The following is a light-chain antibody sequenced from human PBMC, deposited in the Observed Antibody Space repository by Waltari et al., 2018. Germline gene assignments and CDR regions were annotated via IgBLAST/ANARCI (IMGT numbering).Light chain of an antibody. CDR3: SAWDFSLNAHV. J-gene: IGLJ1*01. V-gene: IGLV10-54*04. CDR2: RNN. Sequence: QAGLTQPPSVSKGLRQTATLTCTGNNNNVGNQGALWLQQHQGHPPKLLSYRNNKRPSGVAEGFSESRSGNAASLTITGLQPEDEADYYCSAWDFSLNAHVFGTGTMVTVL. CDR1: NNNVGNQG.